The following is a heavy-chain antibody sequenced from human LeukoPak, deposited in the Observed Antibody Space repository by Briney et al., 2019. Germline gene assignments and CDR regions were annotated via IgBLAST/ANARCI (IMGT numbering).Heavy chain of an antibody. CDR2: IIPIFGTA. CDR3: ARERTIFGVVLVFDY. Sequence: SVKVSCKASGGTFSSYAVSWVRQAPGQGLEWMGGIIPIFGTANYAQKFQGRVTITADESTSTAYMELSSLRSEDTAVYYFARERTIFGVVLVFDYWGQGTLVTVSS. J-gene: IGHJ4*02. V-gene: IGHV1-69*01. CDR1: GGTFSSYA. D-gene: IGHD3-3*01.